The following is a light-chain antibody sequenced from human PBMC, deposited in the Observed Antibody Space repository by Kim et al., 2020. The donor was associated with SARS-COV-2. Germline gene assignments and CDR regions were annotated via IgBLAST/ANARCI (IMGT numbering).Light chain of an antibody. CDR3: QQYNSYLLS. Sequence: DIHMTQSPSTLSASVGDRVTITCRASQSISSWLAWYQQKPGKAPKLLIYKASSLESGVPSRFSGSGSGTEFTLTISSLQPDDFATYYCQQYNSYLLSIGGGTKVDIK. CDR2: KAS. J-gene: IGKJ4*01. CDR1: QSISSW. V-gene: IGKV1-5*03.